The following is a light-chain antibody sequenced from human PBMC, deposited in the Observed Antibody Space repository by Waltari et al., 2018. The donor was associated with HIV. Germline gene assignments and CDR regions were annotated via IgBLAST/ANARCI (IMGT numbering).Light chain of an antibody. CDR1: QNIGTY. Sequence: LPLIQSPPSLCDHVGDGVIITCRASQNIGTYLNWSQHISGKAPKLLVSGATVLQSGVPSRFSGSGSGTLFTLKIASLEPEDSAVYYCQQSYSNPSFGQGTRLEI. CDR2: GAT. J-gene: IGKJ2*03. V-gene: IGKV1-39*01. CDR3: QQSYSNPS.